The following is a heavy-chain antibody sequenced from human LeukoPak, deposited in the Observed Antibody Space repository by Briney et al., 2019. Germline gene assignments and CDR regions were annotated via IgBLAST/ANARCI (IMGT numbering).Heavy chain of an antibody. CDR1: GFTFSSYA. J-gene: IGHJ4*02. CDR3: ARDFGLTGKVDY. D-gene: IGHD1-20*01. V-gene: IGHV3-30-3*01. Sequence: GGSLRLSCAASGFTFSSYAMHWVRQAPGKGLEWVAVISYDGSNKYYADSVKGRFTISRDNSKNTLCLQMNSLRAEDTAVYYCARDFGLTGKVDYWGQGTLVTVSS. CDR2: ISYDGSNK.